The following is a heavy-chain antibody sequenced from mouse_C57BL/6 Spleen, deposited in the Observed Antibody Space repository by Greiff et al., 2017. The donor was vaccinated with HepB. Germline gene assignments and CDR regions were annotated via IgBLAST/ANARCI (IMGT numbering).Heavy chain of an antibody. CDR3: ARGAVYDCYRFAY. CDR1: GYTFTSYW. V-gene: IGHV1-52*01. J-gene: IGHJ3*01. D-gene: IGHD2-3*01. Sequence: QVQLQQPGAELVRPGSSVKLSCKASGYTFTSYWMHWVKQRPIQGLEWIGNIDPSDSETHYNQKFKDKATLTVDKSSSTAYMQLSSLTSEDSAVYYCARGAVYDCYRFAYWGQGTLVTVSA. CDR2: IDPSDSET.